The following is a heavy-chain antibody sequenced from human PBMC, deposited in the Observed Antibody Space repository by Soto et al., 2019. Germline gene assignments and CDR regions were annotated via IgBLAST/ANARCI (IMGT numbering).Heavy chain of an antibody. J-gene: IGHJ4*02. CDR2: IFHDGTA. Sequence: SETLSLTCAVSGISISSGNWWTWVRQSPQRGLEYIGEIFHDGTANYYPSFERRVAISVDTSKNQFSLKLTSVTAADTAIYFCARLVYDTRLNYMYFDFWGQGTLVTVSS. V-gene: IGHV4-4*02. CDR1: GISISSGNW. CDR3: ARLVYDTRLNYMYFDF. D-gene: IGHD3-10*01.